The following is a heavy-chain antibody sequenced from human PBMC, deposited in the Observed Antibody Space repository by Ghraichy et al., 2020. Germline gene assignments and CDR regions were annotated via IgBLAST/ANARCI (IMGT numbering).Heavy chain of an antibody. J-gene: IGHJ5*02. V-gene: IGHV3-30-3*01. CDR1: GFTFSTYS. Sequence: GGSLRLSCAASGFTFSTYSMHWVRQPPGRGLEWVAVISYDGSNKYYADSVKGRFTISRANSKNTLYVQMNSLRVEDTAVYYCARGAGSSGYYYSGVDNWYDPWGQGTLVTVSS. D-gene: IGHD3-22*01. CDR2: ISYDGSNK. CDR3: ARGAGSSGYYYSGVDNWYDP.